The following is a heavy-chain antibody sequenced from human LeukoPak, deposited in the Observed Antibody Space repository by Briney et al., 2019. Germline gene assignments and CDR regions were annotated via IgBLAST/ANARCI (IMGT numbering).Heavy chain of an antibody. CDR2: ICNSGLT. V-gene: IGHV4-59*03. CDR3: AKSLGGALADNWLDP. D-gene: IGHD6-19*01. CDR1: GGSISTYH. J-gene: IGHJ5*02. Sequence: SETLSLTCTVSGGSISTYHWSWIRQPPGKGLDWIGYICNSGLTIYNPSLKSRVTISVDTSKNQFSLTLRSVTAADTAMYYCAKSLGGALADNWLDPWGQGTLVTVSS.